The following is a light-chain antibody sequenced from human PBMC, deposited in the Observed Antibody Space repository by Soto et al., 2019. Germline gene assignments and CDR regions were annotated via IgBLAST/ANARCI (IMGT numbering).Light chain of an antibody. CDR1: QSVTGN. CDR3: QQYNSWPLT. Sequence: EIAMTQSPGTLSVSPGERATLSCRASQSVTGNLAGYQQKPGQAPRLLIFGVSTRATGIPARFSGSGSGTDFTLTITSLQSEDFAVYYCQQYNSWPLTFGGGTKVEIK. CDR2: GVS. V-gene: IGKV3-15*01. J-gene: IGKJ4*02.